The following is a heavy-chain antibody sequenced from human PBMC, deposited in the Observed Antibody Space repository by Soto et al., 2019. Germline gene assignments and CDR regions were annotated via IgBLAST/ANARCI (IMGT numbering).Heavy chain of an antibody. CDR2: ISYAGSRL. J-gene: IGHJ4*02. V-gene: IGHV3-30-3*01. Sequence: QVHLVESGGGVVQPGGSLRLSCVVSGFRFSSYAINWVRQAPGKGLEWVAVISYAGSRLNYADSVKGRFTISRDNSKSTRFLQMNSLRPEDTATYYCARDGDWGQGTMVTVSS. CDR3: ARDGD. CDR1: GFRFSSYA.